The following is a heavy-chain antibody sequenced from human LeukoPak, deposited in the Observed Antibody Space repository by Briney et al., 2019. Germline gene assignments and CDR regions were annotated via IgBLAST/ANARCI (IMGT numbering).Heavy chain of an antibody. CDR1: GFTFGDYA. J-gene: IGHJ5*02. CDR2: IRSKAYGGTT. V-gene: IGHV3-49*04. D-gene: IGHD2-2*01. Sequence: QSGGSLRLSCTASGFTFGDYAMSWVRQAPGKGLEWVGFIRSKAYGGTTECAASVKGRFTISRDDSKSIAYLQMNSLKTEDTAVYYCTRAVYCSSTSCYYFRFDPWGQGTLVTVSS. CDR3: TRAVYCSSTSCYYFRFDP.